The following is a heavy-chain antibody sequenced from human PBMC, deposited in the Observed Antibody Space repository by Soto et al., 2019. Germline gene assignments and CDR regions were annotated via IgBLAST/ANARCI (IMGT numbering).Heavy chain of an antibody. CDR1: GFTFSSDA. Sequence: LRLSCAASGFTFSSDAMSGVRQAPGKGLEWVSLVSATAGTTYYTDSVKGRFTISRDNSRNTVYLQMNSLRADDTAVYYCAKDRLAGGFDYWGQGTLVTVSS. CDR2: VSATAGTT. D-gene: IGHD3-16*01. J-gene: IGHJ4*02. V-gene: IGHV3-23*01. CDR3: AKDRLAGGFDY.